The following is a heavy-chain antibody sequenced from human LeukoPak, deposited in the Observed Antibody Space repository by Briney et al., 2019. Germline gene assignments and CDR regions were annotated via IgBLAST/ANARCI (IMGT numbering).Heavy chain of an antibody. D-gene: IGHD1-26*01. CDR3: ARGVGAKYYFDC. CDR1: GFTFSSYW. V-gene: IGHV3-7*01. CDR2: IKQDGSEK. J-gene: IGHJ4*02. Sequence: GGSLRLSCAASGFTFSSYWMSWVRQAPGKGLEGVANIKQDGSEKYYVDSVKGRFTISRDNAKNSLYLQMNTLRAEDTAVYYCARGVGAKYYFDCWGQGTLVTASS.